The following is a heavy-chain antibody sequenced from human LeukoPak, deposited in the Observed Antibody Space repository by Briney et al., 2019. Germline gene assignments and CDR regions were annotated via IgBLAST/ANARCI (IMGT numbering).Heavy chain of an antibody. CDR2: ISSSGGST. CDR1: GFIFSNYA. J-gene: IGHJ4*02. V-gene: IGHV3-23*01. Sequence: GGSLRLSCAASGFIFSNYAMSWVRQAPGKGLEWVSSISSSGGSTYYADSVKGRFTISRDNSKNTLYLQVNSLRAEDTAVYYCANPQYFDYWGQGTLVTVSS. CDR3: ANPQYFDY.